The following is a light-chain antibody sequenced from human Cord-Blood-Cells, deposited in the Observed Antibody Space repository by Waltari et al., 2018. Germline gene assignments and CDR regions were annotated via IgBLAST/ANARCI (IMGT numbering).Light chain of an antibody. CDR2: DVS. CDR1: SSDVGGYNY. Sequence: QSALTQPASVSGSPGQSITISCTGTSSDVGGYNYVSWYQQHPGNAPKLMIYDVSNRPAGVSKRFSGSKSGNTASRTISGLQAEDEADYYCSSYTSSSTYVFGTGTKVTVL. J-gene: IGLJ1*01. CDR3: SSYTSSSTYV. V-gene: IGLV2-14*01.